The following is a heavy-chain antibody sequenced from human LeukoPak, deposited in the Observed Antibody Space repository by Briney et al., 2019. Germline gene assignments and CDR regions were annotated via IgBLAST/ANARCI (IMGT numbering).Heavy chain of an antibody. CDR2: FSGNGGRT. CDR1: GFTFSSYA. D-gene: IGHD3-10*01. Sequence: GGSLRLSCVASGFTFSSYAMSWVRQAPGKGLEWVSAFSGNGGRTYHADSVKGRFTISRDNSKNTLYLQMNSLRAEDTAVYYCAKDRVASPASEFDYWGQGTLVTVSA. V-gene: IGHV3-23*01. J-gene: IGHJ4*02. CDR3: AKDRVASPASEFDY.